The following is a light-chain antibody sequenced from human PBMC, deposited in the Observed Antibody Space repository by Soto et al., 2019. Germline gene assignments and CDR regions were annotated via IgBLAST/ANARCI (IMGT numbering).Light chain of an antibody. CDR1: QSISNY. Sequence: EIVLTQSPATLSLSPGERATLSCRASQSISNYLGWYQHKPGQAPRLLIFDVFKRTTGTPARFSGSGSGTVFTLTISSLEPEDFAVYYCQKRVNGHTFGGGTKVDIK. CDR3: QKRVNGHT. V-gene: IGKV3-11*01. J-gene: IGKJ4*01. CDR2: DVF.